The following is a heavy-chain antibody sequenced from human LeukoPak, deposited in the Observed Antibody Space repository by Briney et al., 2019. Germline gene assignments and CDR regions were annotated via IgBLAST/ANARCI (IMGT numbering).Heavy chain of an antibody. Sequence: SETLSLTCTVSGGSISSYYWSWIRQPAGKGLEWIGRIYTSGSTNYNPSLKSRVTISVDTSKNQFSLKLSSVTAADTAVYYCAKNQTVVVPAAITNRFGPWGQGTLVPVPP. CDR2: IYTSGST. V-gene: IGHV4-4*07. D-gene: IGHD2-2*02. J-gene: IGHJ5*02. CDR1: GGSISSYY. CDR3: AKNQTVVVPAAITNRFGP.